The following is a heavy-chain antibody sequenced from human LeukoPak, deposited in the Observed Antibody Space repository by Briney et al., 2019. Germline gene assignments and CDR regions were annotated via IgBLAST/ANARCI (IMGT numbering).Heavy chain of an antibody. D-gene: IGHD1-20*01. CDR1: GFTFSSYG. Sequence: GGSLRLSCAASGFTFSSYGMHWVRQAPGKGLEWVAVISYDGSNKYYADSVKGRFTISRDNSKNTLYLQMNSLRAEDTAVYYCARDGRITGTPDAFDIWGQGTMVTVSS. V-gene: IGHV3-30*03. CDR3: ARDGRITGTPDAFDI. J-gene: IGHJ3*02. CDR2: ISYDGSNK.